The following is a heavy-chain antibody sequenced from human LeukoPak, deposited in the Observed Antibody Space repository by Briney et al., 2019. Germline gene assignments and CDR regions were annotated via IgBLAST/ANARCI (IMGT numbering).Heavy chain of an antibody. CDR2: IYYSGST. Sequence: SETLSLTCTVSNGSISSGGYYWSWIRQHPGQGLDWIGYIYYSGSTYYNSSLKSRVTISVDTSKNQFSLKLSSVTAADTAVYYCARHYNSGSYFDYWGQGTLVTVSS. CDR1: NGSISSGGYY. CDR3: ARHYNSGSYFDY. J-gene: IGHJ4*02. V-gene: IGHV4-31*03. D-gene: IGHD3-10*01.